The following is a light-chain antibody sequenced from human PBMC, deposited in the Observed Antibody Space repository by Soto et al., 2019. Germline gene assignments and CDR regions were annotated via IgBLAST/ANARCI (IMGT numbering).Light chain of an antibody. CDR2: DVS. V-gene: IGLV2-14*01. J-gene: IGLJ1*01. CDR1: SSDVGGYNY. CDR3: SSYTNSSTYV. Sequence: QSVLTQPASVSGSPGQSITISCTGTSSDVGGYNYVSWYQQHPGKAPKLMIYDVSNRPSGVSNRCSGSKSGNTASLTISGLQAEDEADYYCSSYTNSSTYVFGTGTKVTVL.